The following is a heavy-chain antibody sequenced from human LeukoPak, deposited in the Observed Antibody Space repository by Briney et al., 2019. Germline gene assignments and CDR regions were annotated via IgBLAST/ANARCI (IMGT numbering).Heavy chain of an antibody. J-gene: IGHJ4*02. CDR3: ARGPIYFDWFFFYY. CDR1: GYTFTGYY. Sequence: ASVKVSCKASGYTFTGYYMHWVRQAPGQGLEWMGWINPNSGGTNYAQKFQGRVTMTRDTSISTAYMELSRLRSDDTAVYYCARGPIYFDWFFFYYWGQGTLVTVSS. D-gene: IGHD3-9*01. CDR2: INPNSGGT. V-gene: IGHV1-2*02.